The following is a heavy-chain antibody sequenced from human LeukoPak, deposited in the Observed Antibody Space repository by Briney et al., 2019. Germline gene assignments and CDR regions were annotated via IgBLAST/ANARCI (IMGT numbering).Heavy chain of an antibody. CDR2: INPSGGST. J-gene: IGHJ3*02. CDR3: ARAGYSSGWYWVIGAFDI. D-gene: IGHD6-19*01. CDR1: GYTFTSYY. V-gene: IGHV1-46*01. Sequence: ASVKVSCKASGYTFTSYYMHWVRQAPGQGLEWMGIINPSGGSTSYAQKFQGRVTMTRDTSTSTVYMELSSLRSEDTAVYYCARAGYSSGWYWVIGAFDIWGQGTMVTVSS.